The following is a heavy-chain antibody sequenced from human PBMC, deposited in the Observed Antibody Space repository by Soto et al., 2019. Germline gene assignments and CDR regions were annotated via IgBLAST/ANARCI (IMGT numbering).Heavy chain of an antibody. CDR3: ARDPYDDSSGYPLSQH. J-gene: IGHJ1*01. Sequence: ASVKVSCKASGGTFSSYSISWVRQAPGQGLEWMGGIIPIFGTANYAQKFQGRVTITADESTSTAYMELSSLRSEDTAVYYCARDPYDDSSGYPLSQHWGQGTLVTVSS. D-gene: IGHD3-22*01. CDR1: GGTFSSYS. CDR2: IIPIFGTA. V-gene: IGHV1-69*13.